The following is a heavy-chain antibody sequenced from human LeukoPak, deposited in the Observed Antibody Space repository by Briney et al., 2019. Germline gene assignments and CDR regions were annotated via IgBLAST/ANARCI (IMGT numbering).Heavy chain of an antibody. J-gene: IGHJ4*02. CDR1: GFTVSSNY. CDR2: ISGSGGST. Sequence: PGGSLRLSCAASGFTVSSNYMSWVRQAPGKGLEWVSAISGSGGSTYYADSVKGRFTISRDNSKNTLYLQMNSLRAEDTAVYYCTVYDSSGYYYVGGVYWGQGTLVTVSS. CDR3: TVYDSSGYYYVGGVY. V-gene: IGHV3-23*01. D-gene: IGHD3-22*01.